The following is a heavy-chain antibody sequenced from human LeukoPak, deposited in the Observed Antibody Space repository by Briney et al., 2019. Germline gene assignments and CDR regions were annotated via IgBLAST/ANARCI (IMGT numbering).Heavy chain of an antibody. V-gene: IGHV3-30*02. J-gene: IGHJ3*02. CDR2: IRYDGSNK. D-gene: IGHD1-7*01. Sequence: GGSLRLSCAASGFTISSYGMHWVRQAPGKGLEWVAFIRYDGSNKYYADSVKGRFTISRDNSKNTLYLQMNSLRAEDTAVYYCAWTHNWNYHDAFDIWGQGTMVTVSS. CDR1: GFTISSYG. CDR3: AWTHNWNYHDAFDI.